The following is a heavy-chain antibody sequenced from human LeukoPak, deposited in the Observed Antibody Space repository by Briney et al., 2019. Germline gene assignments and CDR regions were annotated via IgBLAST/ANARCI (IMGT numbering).Heavy chain of an antibody. CDR1: GDSVSSNSAA. D-gene: IGHD3-22*01. CDR3: ARGVFTYYYDSSGYYFDY. V-gene: IGHV6-1*01. CDR2: TYYRSKWYN. J-gene: IGHJ4*02. Sequence: SQTLSLTCAISGDSVSSNSAAWNWIRQSPSRGLEWLGRTYYRSKWYNDYAVSVKSRITINPDTSKNQFSLQLNSVTPEDTAVYYCARGVFTYYYDSSGYYFDYWGQGTLVTVSS.